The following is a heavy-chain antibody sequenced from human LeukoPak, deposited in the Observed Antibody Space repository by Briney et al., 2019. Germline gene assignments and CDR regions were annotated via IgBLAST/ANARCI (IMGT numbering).Heavy chain of an antibody. J-gene: IGHJ4*02. V-gene: IGHV3-30*18. D-gene: IGHD2-21*02. Sequence: GGSLRLSCAASGFTFSCFGMHWVRQAPGKGLEWVAVISYDGSNKYYADSVKGRFTISRDNSKNTLYLQMNSLRAEDTAVYYCAKDGDCGGDCYIPVEDRGQGTLVTVSS. CDR1: GFTFSCFG. CDR2: ISYDGSNK. CDR3: AKDGDCGGDCYIPVED.